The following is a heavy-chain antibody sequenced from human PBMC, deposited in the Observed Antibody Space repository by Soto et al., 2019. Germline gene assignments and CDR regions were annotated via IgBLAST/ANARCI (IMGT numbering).Heavy chain of an antibody. CDR1: GFTFRNYA. CDR3: ARPWGQLSTYYYGMDT. V-gene: IGHV3-30-3*01. Sequence: QVQLVESGGGVVQPGSSLTLSCAASGFTFRNYAMHWVRQAPGKGLEGVATISYDGDNKYYTDSVKGPFTISRDNSKNTLYLQMNSLRPEDTAGYYCARPWGQLSTYYYGMDTWGQGPTVTVSS. J-gene: IGHJ6*02. D-gene: IGHD3-16*01. CDR2: ISYDGDNK.